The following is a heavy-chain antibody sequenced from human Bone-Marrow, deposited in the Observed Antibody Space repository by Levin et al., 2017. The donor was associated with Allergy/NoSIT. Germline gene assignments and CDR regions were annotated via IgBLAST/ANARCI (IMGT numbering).Heavy chain of an antibody. J-gene: IGHJ4*02. CDR3: TRQERIHLGELSPLDY. CDR2: IRSKANSYAT. D-gene: IGHD3-16*02. CDR1: GFTFSGSA. V-gene: IGHV3-73*01. Sequence: GGSLRLSCAASGFTFSGSAMHWVRQASGKGLEWVGRIRSKANSYATAYAASVKGRFTISRDDSKNTAYLQMNSLKTEDTAVYYCTRQERIHLGELSPLDYWGQGTLVTVSS.